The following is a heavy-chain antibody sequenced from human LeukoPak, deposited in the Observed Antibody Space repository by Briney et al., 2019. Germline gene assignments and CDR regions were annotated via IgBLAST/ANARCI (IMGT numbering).Heavy chain of an antibody. D-gene: IGHD5-18*01. V-gene: IGHV2-70*01. Sequence: DWDGDEWFTTSLKTRLSISKDTSKNQVVLTMTNMDPADTATYYCARDQMTDMVLGTFDYWGQGTLVTVSS. CDR2: DWDGDE. CDR3: ARDQMTDMVLGTFDY. J-gene: IGHJ4*02.